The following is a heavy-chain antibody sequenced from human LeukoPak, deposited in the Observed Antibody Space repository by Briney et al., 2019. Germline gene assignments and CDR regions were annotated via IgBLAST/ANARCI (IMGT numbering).Heavy chain of an antibody. CDR1: GGSPSSGGYY. CDR3: ARVSSARNGFDY. V-gene: IGHV4-31*03. D-gene: IGHD1-14*01. Sequence: SETLSLTCTVSGGSPSSGGYYWSWIRHHPGMGLEWIGSIYYSGSTYYTPSLRSRVNISVDTSKSQFALNLTSVTAADTAVYYCARVSSARNGFDYWGQGTLVTVSS. CDR2: IYYSGST. J-gene: IGHJ4*02.